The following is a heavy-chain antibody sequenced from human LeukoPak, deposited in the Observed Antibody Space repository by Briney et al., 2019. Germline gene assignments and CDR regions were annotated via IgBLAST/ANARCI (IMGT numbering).Heavy chain of an antibody. D-gene: IGHD1-7*01. CDR2: ISSSDTYI. J-gene: IGHJ3*02. CDR1: GFTFNTYS. Sequence: GGSLRLSCAASGFTFNTYSMNWVRQAPGKGLEWVSPISSSDTYIHYADSVKGRFTISRDNAKNSLYLQMNSLRAEDTAVYYCARDSGNYLDAFDIWGQGTMVTVSS. V-gene: IGHV3-21*01. CDR3: ARDSGNYLDAFDI.